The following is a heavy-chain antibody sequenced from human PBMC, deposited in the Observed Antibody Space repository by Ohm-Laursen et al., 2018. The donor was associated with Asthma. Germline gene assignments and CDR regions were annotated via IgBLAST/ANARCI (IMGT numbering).Heavy chain of an antibody. CDR3: AKDVKAYYGSGSYYAYHGMDV. Sequence: SLRLSCAASGFTFEDYAMHWVRQAPGKGLEWVSGISWNSGGIGYADSVKGRFTISRDNAKNSLYLQMDSLGPEDTALYYCAKDVKAYYGSGSYYAYHGMDVWGLGTTVTVSS. V-gene: IGHV3-9*01. D-gene: IGHD3-10*01. CDR1: GFTFEDYA. CDR2: ISWNSGGI. J-gene: IGHJ6*02.